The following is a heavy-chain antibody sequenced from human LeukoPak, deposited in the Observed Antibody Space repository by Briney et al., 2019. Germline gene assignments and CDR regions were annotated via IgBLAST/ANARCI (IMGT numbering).Heavy chain of an antibody. J-gene: IGHJ4*02. Sequence: SEALSLTCTVSGGSISSYYWSWIRQPPGKGLEWIGYIYYSGSTNYNPSLKSRVTISVDTSKNQFSLKLSSVTAADTAAYYCARADRITMVRGVILFDYWGQGTLVTVSS. CDR2: IYYSGST. D-gene: IGHD3-10*01. CDR1: GGSISSYY. V-gene: IGHV4-59*01. CDR3: ARADRITMVRGVILFDY.